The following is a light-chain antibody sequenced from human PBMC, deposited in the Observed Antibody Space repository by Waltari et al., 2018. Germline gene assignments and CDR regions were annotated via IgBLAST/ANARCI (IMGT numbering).Light chain of an antibody. CDR2: GAS. Sequence: EVVLTQSPVTLSLSPGERATLSCRASQSVSRTYLAWYQKKAGLPPRLLIFGASIRATGIPDRFSGSGSGTEFTLTIDRLEPEDSAVYYCHQYGTSPRTFGQGTKVEIK. CDR1: QSVSRTY. CDR3: HQYGTSPRT. V-gene: IGKV3-20*01. J-gene: IGKJ1*01.